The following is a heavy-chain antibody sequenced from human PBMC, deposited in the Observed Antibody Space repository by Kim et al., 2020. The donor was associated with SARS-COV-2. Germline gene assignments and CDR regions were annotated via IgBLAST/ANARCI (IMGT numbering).Heavy chain of an antibody. CDR3: VKDFRHSSSWYPRFTYYYYGMDV. CDR2: ISSNGGST. D-gene: IGHD6-13*01. Sequence: GGSLRLSCSASGFTFSSYAMHWVRQAPGKGLEYVSAISSNGGSTYYADSVKGRFTISRDNSKNTLYLQMSSLRAEDTAVYYCVKDFRHSSSWYPRFTYYYYGMDVWGQGTTVTVSS. CDR1: GFTFSSYA. V-gene: IGHV3-64D*09. J-gene: IGHJ6*02.